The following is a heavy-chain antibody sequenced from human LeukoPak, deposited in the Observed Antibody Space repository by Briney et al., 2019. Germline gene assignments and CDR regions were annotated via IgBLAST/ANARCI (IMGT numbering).Heavy chain of an antibody. D-gene: IGHD2-2*01. V-gene: IGHV1-3*01. CDR3: AREVPTVLLPTAMMGWFDP. Sequence: ASVKVSCKASGYTFTSYAMHWVRQAPGQRLEWMGWINAGNGNTKYSQKFQGRVTITRDTSASTAYMELSSLRSEDTAVYYCAREVPTVLLPTAMMGWFDPWGQGTLVTVSS. CDR2: INAGNGNT. CDR1: GYTFTSYA. J-gene: IGHJ5*02.